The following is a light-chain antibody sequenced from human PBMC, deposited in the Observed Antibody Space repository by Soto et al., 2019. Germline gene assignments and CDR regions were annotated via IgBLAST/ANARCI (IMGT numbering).Light chain of an antibody. CDR2: GAS. CDR1: QVIGSRY. Sequence: EIVMTQSPGTLSLSPGERATISCRASQVIGSRYLAWYHQKSGQAPRLLIYGASNRATDIPDRFSGSESGTDFTLTISRLEPEDFAVYYCQHYGSSPPYTFGQGTKLEIK. V-gene: IGKV3-20*01. CDR3: QHYGSSPPYT. J-gene: IGKJ2*01.